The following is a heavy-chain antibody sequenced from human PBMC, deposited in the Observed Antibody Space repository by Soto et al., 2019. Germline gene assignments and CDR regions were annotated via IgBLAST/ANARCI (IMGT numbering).Heavy chain of an antibody. D-gene: IGHD2-15*01. CDR2: ISSSGSTI. J-gene: IGHJ6*03. CDR3: PRVLSVAITLDV. V-gene: IGHV3-48*03. Sequence: GGSLRLSCAASGFTFSSYEMNWVRQAPGKGLEWVSYISSSGSTIYYADSVKGRFTISRDNAKNSLYLQMNSLRAEDTAVYYCPRVLSVAITLDVWGKGTTVTVS. CDR1: GFTFSSYE.